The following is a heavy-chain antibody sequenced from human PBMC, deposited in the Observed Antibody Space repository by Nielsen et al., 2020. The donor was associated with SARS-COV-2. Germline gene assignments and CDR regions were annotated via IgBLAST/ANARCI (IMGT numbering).Heavy chain of an antibody. J-gene: IGHJ4*02. D-gene: IGHD6-19*01. CDR2: INAGNCYT. CDR1: GYRFTSYA. V-gene: IGHV1-3*01. CDR3: ARGGVNGWWDY. Sequence: ASVKVSCKASGYRFTSYAIHWVRQAPGQGLESMGWINAGNCYTEYSQNFQGRVTITTDTSATTAYMEVRYLKSEDTAVFYCARGGVNGWWDYWGQGTLVTVSA.